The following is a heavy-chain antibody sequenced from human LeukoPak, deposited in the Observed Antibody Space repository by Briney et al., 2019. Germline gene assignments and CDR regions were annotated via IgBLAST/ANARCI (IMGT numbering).Heavy chain of an antibody. CDR2: ISSSSNII. CDR1: GFTFSNYN. Sequence: GGSLRLSCAASGFTFSNYNMNWVRQPPGKGLQWVSSISSSSNIIYYADSVKGRFTISRDNANNSLFLQMNSLRAEDTAVYYCARDFAREFTIDYWGQGTLVTVSS. J-gene: IGHJ4*02. D-gene: IGHD3-10*01. CDR3: ARDFAREFTIDY. V-gene: IGHV3-48*01.